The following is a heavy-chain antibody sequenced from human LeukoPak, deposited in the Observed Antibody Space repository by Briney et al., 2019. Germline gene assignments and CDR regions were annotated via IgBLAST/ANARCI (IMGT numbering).Heavy chain of an antibody. J-gene: IGHJ4*02. V-gene: IGHV3-21*01. CDR3: AREYSSGWGFDY. Sequence: PGGSLRLSCAASGFTLSSYSMNWVRQAPGKGLEWVSSISSRTSYINYADSVKGRFSISRDNAKNSLLLQMNSLRAEDTAVYYCAREYSSGWGFDYWGQGTLVTVSS. CDR2: ISSRTSYI. CDR1: GFTLSSYS. D-gene: IGHD6-19*01.